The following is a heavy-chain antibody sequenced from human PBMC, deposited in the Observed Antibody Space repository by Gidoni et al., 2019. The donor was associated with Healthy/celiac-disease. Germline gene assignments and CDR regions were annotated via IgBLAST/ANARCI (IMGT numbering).Heavy chain of an antibody. CDR1: GITFSSYD. Sequence: EVQLVESGGGLVQPGGSLRLSCAASGITFSSYDMHWVRQATGKGLEWVSAIGTAGDTYYPGSVKRRFTISRDNAKNSLYLQMNSLRAGDTAVYSCARSSRADGSGSYYAHYGMDVWGQGTTVTVSS. V-gene: IGHV3-13*01. CDR2: IGTAGDT. D-gene: IGHD3-10*01. J-gene: IGHJ6*02. CDR3: ARSSRADGSGSYYAHYGMDV.